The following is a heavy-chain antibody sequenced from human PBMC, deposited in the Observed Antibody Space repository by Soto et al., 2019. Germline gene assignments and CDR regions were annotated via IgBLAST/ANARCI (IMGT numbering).Heavy chain of an antibody. J-gene: IGHJ4*02. V-gene: IGHV1-18*01. CDR1: GYMFISYG. CDR3: ARDLDGSGSYYTDY. D-gene: IGHD3-10*01. CDR2: ISAYNANT. Sequence: ASVKVSCKSSGYMFISYGINWVRQAPGQGLEWMGWISAYNANTKYAQNLQGRVTMTTDTSTSTAYMEMRSLRSDDTAVYYCARDLDGSGSYYTDYWGPGTLVTVSS.